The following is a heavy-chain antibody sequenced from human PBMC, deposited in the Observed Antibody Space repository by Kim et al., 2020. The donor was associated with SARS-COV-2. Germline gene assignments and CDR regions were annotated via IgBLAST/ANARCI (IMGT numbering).Heavy chain of an antibody. D-gene: IGHD1-26*01. V-gene: IGHV3-30*18. J-gene: IGHJ4*02. Sequence: GGSLRLSCAASGFTFSSYGMHWVRQAPGKGLEWVAVISYDGSNKYYADSVKGRFTISRDNSKNTLYLQMNSLRAEDTAVYYCAKDRYSGSYDFDYWGQGTLVTVSS. CDR3: AKDRYSGSYDFDY. CDR2: ISYDGSNK. CDR1: GFTFSSYG.